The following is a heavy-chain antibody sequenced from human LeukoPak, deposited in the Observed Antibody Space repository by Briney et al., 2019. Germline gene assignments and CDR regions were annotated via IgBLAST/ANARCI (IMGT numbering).Heavy chain of an antibody. CDR1: GFTFSSYW. CDR2: INTDGSST. Sequence: GGSLRLSCAASGFTFSSYWMHWVRQAPGKGLVWVSRINTDGSSTSYADSVKGRFTISRDNAKNTLYLQMNSLRSEDTGLYFCAQDVRIEEVPLLGPGFWGQGTLVTVSS. D-gene: IGHD1-14*01. CDR3: AQDVRIEEVPLLGPGF. V-gene: IGHV3-74*01. J-gene: IGHJ4*02.